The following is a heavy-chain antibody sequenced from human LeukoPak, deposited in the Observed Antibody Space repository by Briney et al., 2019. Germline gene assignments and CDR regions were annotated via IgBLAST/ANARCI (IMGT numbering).Heavy chain of an antibody. CDR1: GFTFSSYW. CDR2: IKQDGSEK. V-gene: IGHV3-7*01. CDR3: ARELHSGYDSTDFDY. Sequence: GGSLRLSCAASGFTFSSYWMSWVRQAPGKGLEWVANIKQDGSEKYYVDSVKGRFTISRDNAKNSLYLQMNSLRAEDTAVYYCARELHSGYDSTDFDYWGQGILVTVSS. D-gene: IGHD5-12*01. J-gene: IGHJ4*02.